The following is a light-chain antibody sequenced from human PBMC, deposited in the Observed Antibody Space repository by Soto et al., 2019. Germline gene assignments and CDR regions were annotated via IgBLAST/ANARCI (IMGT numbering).Light chain of an antibody. CDR2: DAS. J-gene: IGKJ4*01. Sequence: EIVMTQSPATLSVSPGERATLSCRASQSVNSNLAWYRQKPGQAPRLLISDASTRATGVPARFSGSGSGTEFTLTISSLQSEDSGIHYCQQYNFWPPLTFGGGTKVEIK. CDR1: QSVNSN. CDR3: QQYNFWPPLT. V-gene: IGKV3-15*01.